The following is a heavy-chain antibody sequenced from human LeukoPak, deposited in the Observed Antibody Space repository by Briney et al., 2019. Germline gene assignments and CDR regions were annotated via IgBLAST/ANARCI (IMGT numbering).Heavy chain of an antibody. J-gene: IGHJ4*02. CDR1: GFTFTNAW. CDR3: AKDLEDYYYDSSGDY. CDR2: ISGSGGST. V-gene: IGHV3-23*01. D-gene: IGHD3-22*01. Sequence: GGSLRLSCAASGFTFTNAWMSWVRQAPGKGLEWVSAISGSGGSTYYADSVKGRFTISRDNSKNTLYLQMNSLRAEDTAVYYCAKDLEDYYYDSSGDYWGQGTLVTVSS.